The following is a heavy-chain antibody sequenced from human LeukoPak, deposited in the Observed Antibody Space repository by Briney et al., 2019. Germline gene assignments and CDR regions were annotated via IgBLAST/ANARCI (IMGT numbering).Heavy chain of an antibody. V-gene: IGHV3-30-3*01. CDR3: ATIGDRRSGELYRIDY. D-gene: IGHD1-26*01. J-gene: IGHJ4*02. CDR2: VSYDGSNK. CDR1: GFTFSNYA. Sequence: GGSLRLSCAASGFTFSNYAMHWVRQAPGKGLERVAVVSYDGSNKYYADSVKGRFTISRDNSKNTLYLQMNSLRAEDAAVYYRATIGDRRSGELYRIDYWGQGTLVTVSS.